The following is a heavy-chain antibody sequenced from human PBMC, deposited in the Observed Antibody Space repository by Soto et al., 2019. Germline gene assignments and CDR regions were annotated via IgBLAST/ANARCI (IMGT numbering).Heavy chain of an antibody. CDR2: ISSSGSTI. D-gene: IGHD6-13*01. CDR3: ARDWGYSSSPNWFDP. V-gene: IGHV3-11*01. CDR1: GFTFSGYY. Sequence: GGSLRLSCAASGFTFSGYYMSWIRQAPGKGLEWVSYISSSGSTIYYADSVKGRFTISRDNAKNSLYLQMNSLRAEDTAVYYCARDWGYSSSPNWFDPWGQGTLVTVSS. J-gene: IGHJ5*02.